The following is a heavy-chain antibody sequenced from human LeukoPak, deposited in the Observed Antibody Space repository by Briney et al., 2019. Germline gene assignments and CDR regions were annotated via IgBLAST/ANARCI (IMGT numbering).Heavy chain of an antibody. CDR1: GFTFSNYA. V-gene: IGHV3-64D*06. J-gene: IGHJ4*02. Sequence: PGGSLRLSCSASGFTFSNYAMHWVRQAPGKGLEYVSAISSNGGSTYYADSVKGRFTISRDSSKNTLYLQMASLRVEDTAVYYCARAGYSSSWYTGYWGQGTLVTVSS. D-gene: IGHD6-13*01. CDR3: ARAGYSSSWYTGY. CDR2: ISSNGGST.